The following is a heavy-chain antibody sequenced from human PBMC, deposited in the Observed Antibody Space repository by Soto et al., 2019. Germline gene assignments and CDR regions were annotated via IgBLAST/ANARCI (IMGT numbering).Heavy chain of an antibody. Sequence: SETLSLTCAVSGGSISTSNWWSWVRQPPGKGLEWIGEAYHSGSTNYNPSFKSRVAMSVDKSKDQFSLKLSSVTAADTAVYYCARRYSSGFDLWGQGTLVTVS. D-gene: IGHD6-19*01. CDR2: AYHSGST. J-gene: IGHJ4*02. V-gene: IGHV4-4*02. CDR3: ARRYSSGFDL. CDR1: GGSISTSNW.